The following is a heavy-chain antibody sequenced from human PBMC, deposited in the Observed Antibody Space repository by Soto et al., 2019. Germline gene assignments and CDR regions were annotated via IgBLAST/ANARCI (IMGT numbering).Heavy chain of an antibody. D-gene: IGHD3-10*01. Sequence: PGGSLRLSCAASGFTFSSYSMNWVRQAPGKGLEWVSSISSSSSYIYYADSVKGRFTISRDNAKNSLYLQMNSLRAEDTAVYYCARFLGYGSGSYYAGYYYYYGMDVWGQGTTVTVSS. J-gene: IGHJ6*02. CDR3: ARFLGYGSGSYYAGYYYYYGMDV. CDR1: GFTFSSYS. V-gene: IGHV3-21*04. CDR2: ISSSSSYI.